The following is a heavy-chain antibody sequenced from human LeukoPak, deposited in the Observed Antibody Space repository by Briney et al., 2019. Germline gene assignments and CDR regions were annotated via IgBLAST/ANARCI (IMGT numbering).Heavy chain of an antibody. CDR2: IYHSGST. J-gene: IGHJ4*02. D-gene: IGHD3-16*01. CDR3: AGDYGASYRFDY. V-gene: IGHV4-39*07. CDR1: GGSISSSSYY. Sequence: PSETLSLTCTVSGGSISSSSYYWGWIRQPPGKGLEWIGYIYHSGSTTYNPSLKSRLTISLDRSKNQFSLRLSSVTAADTAVYYCAGDYGASYRFDYWGQGTLVTVSS.